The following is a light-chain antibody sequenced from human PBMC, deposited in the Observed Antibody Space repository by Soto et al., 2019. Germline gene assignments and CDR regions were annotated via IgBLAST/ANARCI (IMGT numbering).Light chain of an antibody. V-gene: IGLV2-11*01. J-gene: IGLJ2*01. CDR3: CSFAAVDALDVI. Sequence: QSALTQPRSVSGSPGQSVTISCTGTSSDVGGYDYVSWYQHHPGKAPKLMIYEVDKRPSGVPDRFSGSKSGNTASLTISGLQAEDEADYYCCSFAAVDALDVIFGGGTQLTVL. CDR1: SSDVGGYDY. CDR2: EVD.